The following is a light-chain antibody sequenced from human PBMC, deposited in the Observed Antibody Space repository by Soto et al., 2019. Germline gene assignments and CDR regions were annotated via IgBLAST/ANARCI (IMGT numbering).Light chain of an antibody. CDR1: SSNIGTNT. J-gene: IGLJ2*01. CDR3: EAWDGSLNVVL. CDR2: SSD. V-gene: IGLV1-44*01. Sequence: VLTQPPSASGTPGQRVTISCSGSSSNIGTNTVNWYQHLPGSAPKLLIYSSDQRPSGVPDRFSGSKSGTSASLAISGLQPDDEADYYCEAWDGSLNVVLFGGGTQLTVL.